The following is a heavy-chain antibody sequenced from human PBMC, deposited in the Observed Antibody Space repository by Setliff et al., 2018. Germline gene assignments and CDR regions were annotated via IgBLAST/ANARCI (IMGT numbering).Heavy chain of an antibody. V-gene: IGHV1-18*01. CDR3: ARDLVGYCSGGSCYVPY. J-gene: IGHJ4*02. Sequence: GASVKVSCKASGYTFTSYGISWVRQAPGQGLEWMGWISAYNGNTNYAQKLQGRVTMTTDTSTSTAYMELRSLRSDDTAVYYCARDLVGYCSGGSCYVPYWGQGTLVTVSS. D-gene: IGHD2-15*01. CDR1: GYTFTSYG. CDR2: ISAYNGNT.